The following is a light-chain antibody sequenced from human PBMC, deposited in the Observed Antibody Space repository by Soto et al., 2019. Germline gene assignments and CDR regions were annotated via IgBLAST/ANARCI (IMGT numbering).Light chain of an antibody. CDR2: IAS. CDR3: QQGDSFPFT. J-gene: IGKJ4*01. Sequence: IHFTQSPSSLSASVGDRVAITCRASQGIRSYLAWYQQKPGEAPKLLISIASILQSGVPSRFSGSGSGTDFVLTISSLQPEDSATYYCQQGDSFPFTFGGGTKVDIK. V-gene: IGKV1-9*01. CDR1: QGIRSY.